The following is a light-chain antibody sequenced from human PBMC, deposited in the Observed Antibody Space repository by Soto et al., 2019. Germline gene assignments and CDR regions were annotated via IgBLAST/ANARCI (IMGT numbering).Light chain of an antibody. J-gene: IGKJ2*01. Sequence: DIQMTQSPSTLSASVGDRVTITCRASQSISSWLAWYQQKPGKAPKVLIYDASSLESGVPSRFSGSGSGTEFPLTISSLQPDDFATDYCQQYNSYSSFTFGQGTKLEIK. CDR3: QQYNSYSSFT. CDR2: DAS. V-gene: IGKV1-5*01. CDR1: QSISSW.